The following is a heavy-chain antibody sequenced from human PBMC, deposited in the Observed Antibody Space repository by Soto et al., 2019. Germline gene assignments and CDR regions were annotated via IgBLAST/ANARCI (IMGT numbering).Heavy chain of an antibody. Sequence: SETLSLTCTVSGGSISSGDYYWSWLRQPPGKGLEWIGYIYYSGSTYYNPSLKSRVTISVDTSKNQFSLTLSSVTAADTSVYYCARATALTGYDQWNYWGQGTLVTVSS. CDR2: IYYSGST. D-gene: IGHD3-9*01. CDR3: ARATALTGYDQWNY. CDR1: GGSISSGDYY. V-gene: IGHV4-30-4*01. J-gene: IGHJ4*02.